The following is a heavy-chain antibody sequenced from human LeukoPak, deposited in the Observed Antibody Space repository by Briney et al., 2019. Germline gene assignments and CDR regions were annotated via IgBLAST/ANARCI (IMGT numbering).Heavy chain of an antibody. Sequence: ASVKVSCKASGYTFTSYDINWVRQATGQGLEWMGWMNPNSGNTGYALKFQGRVTMTRNTSISTAYMELSSLRSEDTAVYYCAREMGYSSGWGRYYYYYYGMDVWGQGTTVTVSS. D-gene: IGHD6-19*01. J-gene: IGHJ6*02. V-gene: IGHV1-8*01. CDR3: AREMGYSSGWGRYYYYYYGMDV. CDR1: GYTFTSYD. CDR2: MNPNSGNT.